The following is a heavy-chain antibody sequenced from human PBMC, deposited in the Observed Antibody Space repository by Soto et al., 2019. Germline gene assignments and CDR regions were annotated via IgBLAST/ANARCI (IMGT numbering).Heavy chain of an antibody. J-gene: IGHJ6*02. CDR1: GYTFTNYG. CDR2: ISGYNGNT. CDR3: AREGQAPYYYYGMDV. Sequence: QVQVVQSGDEVKKPGASVKVSCKASGYTFTNYGFSWVRQAPGKGLEWMGWISGYNGNTKYAEKFQGRVTMTTDTSRSTAHMELRSLRSEDTAVYYCAREGQAPYYYYGMDVWGQGTAVTVSS. V-gene: IGHV1-18*01.